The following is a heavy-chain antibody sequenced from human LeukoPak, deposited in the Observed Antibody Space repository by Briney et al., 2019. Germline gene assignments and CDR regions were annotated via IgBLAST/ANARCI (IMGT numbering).Heavy chain of an antibody. CDR2: IITYNGDT. J-gene: IGHJ3*01. V-gene: IGHV1-18*01. CDR3: PRLTMRGPTSRASLDDSADV. D-gene: IGHD3-10*01. CDR1: GYTFIRYG. Sequence: ASLKISCKASGYTFIRYGISWVRQATGQGLEWRRWIITYNGDTKYAQKFQGRVTMTTDTSTSVAYMVLRSLRSAATGLYYCPRLTMRGPTSRASLDDSADVGGQPRMVTVSS.